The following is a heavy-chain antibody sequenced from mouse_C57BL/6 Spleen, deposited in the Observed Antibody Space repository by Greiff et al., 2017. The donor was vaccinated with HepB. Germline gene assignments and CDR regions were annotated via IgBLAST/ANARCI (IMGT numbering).Heavy chain of an antibody. D-gene: IGHD2-5*01. J-gene: IGHJ4*01. Sequence: VQLQQSGPELVKPGASVKISCKASGYAFSSSWMNWVKQRPGKGLEWIGRIYPGDGDTNYNGKFKGKATLTADKSSSTAYMQLSSLTSEDSAVYFCARSPFYSNYEGAMDYWGQGTSVTVSS. CDR1: GYAFSSSW. V-gene: IGHV1-82*01. CDR2: IYPGDGDT. CDR3: ARSPFYSNYEGAMDY.